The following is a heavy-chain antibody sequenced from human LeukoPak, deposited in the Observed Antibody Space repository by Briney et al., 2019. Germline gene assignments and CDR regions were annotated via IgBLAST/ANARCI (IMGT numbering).Heavy chain of an antibody. CDR3: ARAPHLVVPSAIHWFDP. V-gene: IGHV1-8*03. D-gene: IGHD2-2*01. CDR2: MNPNSGNT. CDR1: GYTFTSYD. J-gene: IGHJ5*02. Sequence: ASVKVSCKASGYTFTSYDINWVRQATGQGLEWMGWMNPNSGNTGYAQKFQGRVTITRNTSISTAYMELSSLRSEDTAVYYCARAPHLVVPSAIHWFDPWGQGTLVTVSS.